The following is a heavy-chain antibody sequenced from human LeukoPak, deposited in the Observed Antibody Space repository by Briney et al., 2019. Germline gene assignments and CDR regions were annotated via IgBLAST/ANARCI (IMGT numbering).Heavy chain of an antibody. V-gene: IGHV4-39*07. CDR1: GGSTSSSSYY. J-gene: IGHJ4*02. Sequence: PSETLSLTCTVSGGSTSSSSYYWGWIRQPPGKGLEWIGSIYYSGSTYYNPSLKCRVTISVDTSKNQFSLKLSSVTAADTAIYYCARALKGALTDFDYWGQGTLVTVSS. CDR2: IYYSGST. D-gene: IGHD4/OR15-4a*01. CDR3: ARALKGALTDFDY.